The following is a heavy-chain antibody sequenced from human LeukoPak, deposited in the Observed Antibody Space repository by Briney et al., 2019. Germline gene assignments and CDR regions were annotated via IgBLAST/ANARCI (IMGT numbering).Heavy chain of an antibody. Sequence: TSETLSLTCAVYGGSFSGYYWSWIRQPPGKGLEWIGEINHSGSTNYNPSLKSRVTISVDTSKNQFSLKLSSVTAADTAVYYCARGRVVPAAVSFDYWGQGTLVTVSS. CDR2: INHSGST. CDR3: ARGRVVPAAVSFDY. D-gene: IGHD2-2*01. J-gene: IGHJ4*02. CDR1: GGSFSGYY. V-gene: IGHV4-34*09.